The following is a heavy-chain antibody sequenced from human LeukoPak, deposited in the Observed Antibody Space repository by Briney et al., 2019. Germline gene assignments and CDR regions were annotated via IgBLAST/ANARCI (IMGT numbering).Heavy chain of an antibody. CDR2: IGSSGDGAI. J-gene: IGHJ5*01. D-gene: IGHD2-15*01. V-gene: IGHV3-48*02. CDR3: ARGVGYCSGGRCYNWFDS. CDR1: GFTFNIFS. Sequence: GGSLRLSCAASGFTFNIFSMNWVRQAPGKGLEWLSYIGSSGDGAIFYRDSVKGRFTVSRGNAKNSLYLQMDSLRDEDTAVYYCARGVGYCSGGRCYNWFDSWGQGTLVTVSS.